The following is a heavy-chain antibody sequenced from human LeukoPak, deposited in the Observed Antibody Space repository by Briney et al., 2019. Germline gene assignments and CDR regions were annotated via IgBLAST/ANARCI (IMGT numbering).Heavy chain of an antibody. CDR3: ARGRLGDSFDY. CDR1: GGSITSGSYY. J-gene: IGHJ4*02. CDR2: IYISDSA. Sequence: SQTLSLTCIVSGGSITSGSYYWNWIRQPAGKGLEWIGRIYISDSANYNPSLKSRVTISVDTSKNQFSLNLSSVTAADTAVYYCARGRLGDSFDYWGQGILVTVSS. D-gene: IGHD3-16*01. V-gene: IGHV4-61*02.